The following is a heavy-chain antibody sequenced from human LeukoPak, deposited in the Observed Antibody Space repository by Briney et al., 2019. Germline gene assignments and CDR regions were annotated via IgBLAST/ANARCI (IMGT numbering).Heavy chain of an antibody. CDR3: ARSQAATGPNNNWFDP. CDR2: IYYNGYT. Sequence: SETLSLTCTVSGGSISSYYWSWLRQPPGKGLEWIGYIYYNGYTNYNPSLNSRVTISLDTSENQFSLRLNSVTAADTAVYYCARSQAATGPNNNWFDPWGQGTLVTVSS. CDR1: GGSISSYY. D-gene: IGHD6-13*01. V-gene: IGHV4-59*08. J-gene: IGHJ5*02.